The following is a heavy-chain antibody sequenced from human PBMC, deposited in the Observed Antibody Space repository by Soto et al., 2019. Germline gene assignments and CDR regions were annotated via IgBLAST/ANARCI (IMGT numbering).Heavy chain of an antibody. Sequence: EVQLLESGGGLVQPGGSLRLSCAASGFTFSSYAMSWVRQAPGKGLEWVSAISGSGGSTYYADSVKGRFTISRDNSKNTLYLQMNSLRAEDMAVYYCAKGVVVTAIQSYYYYGMDVWGQGTTVTVSS. V-gene: IGHV3-23*01. CDR1: GFTFSSYA. CDR2: ISGSGGST. J-gene: IGHJ6*02. CDR3: AKGVVVTAIQSYYYYGMDV. D-gene: IGHD2-21*02.